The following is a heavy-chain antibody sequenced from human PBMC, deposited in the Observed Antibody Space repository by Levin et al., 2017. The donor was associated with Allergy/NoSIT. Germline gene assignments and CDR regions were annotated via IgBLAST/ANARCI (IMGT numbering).Heavy chain of an antibody. CDR1: GGSISSSSYY. Sequence: SQTLSLTCTVSGGSISSSSYYWGWIRQPPGKGLEWIGSIYYSGSTYYNPSLKSRVTISVDTSKNQFSLKLSSVTAADTAVYYCARHQTTVPYGGGFDYWGQGTLVTVSS. CDR3: ARHQTTVPYGGGFDY. V-gene: IGHV4-39*01. CDR2: IYYSGST. D-gene: IGHD4-17*01. J-gene: IGHJ4*02.